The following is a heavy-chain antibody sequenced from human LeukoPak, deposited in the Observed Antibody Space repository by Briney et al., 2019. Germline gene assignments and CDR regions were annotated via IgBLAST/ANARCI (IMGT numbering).Heavy chain of an antibody. J-gene: IGHJ4*02. Sequence: GGSLRLSCAASGFTFSSYEMNWVRQAPGKGLEWVSYISSSGSTIYYADSVKGRFTISRDNAKNSLYLQMNSLRAEDTALYYCARGINYYGLGRWGPFDYWGQGTLVTVSS. CDR2: ISSSGSTI. V-gene: IGHV3-48*03. D-gene: IGHD3-10*01. CDR3: ARGINYYGLGRWGPFDY. CDR1: GFTFSSYE.